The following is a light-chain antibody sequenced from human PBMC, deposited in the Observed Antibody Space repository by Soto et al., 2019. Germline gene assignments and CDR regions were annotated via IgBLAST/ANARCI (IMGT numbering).Light chain of an antibody. CDR2: DVS. V-gene: IGLV2-8*01. J-gene: IGLJ3*02. CDR1: NNDVGRYNY. Sequence: QSALTQPPSASGSPGQSVTISCTGTNNDVGRYNYVSWYQQHPGQAPKVIISDVSERPSGVPDRFSGSKSGNTASLTVSGLQAEDEADYYCSSYAGSNIWVFGGWTKVTVL. CDR3: SSYAGSNIWV.